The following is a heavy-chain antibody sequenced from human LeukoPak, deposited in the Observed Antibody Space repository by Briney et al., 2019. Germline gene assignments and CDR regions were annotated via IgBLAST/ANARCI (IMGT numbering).Heavy chain of an antibody. D-gene: IGHD3-22*01. V-gene: IGHV3-7*03. CDR2: IRQDGSVA. CDR1: GFIFSNNW. Sequence: GGSLRLSCVASGFIFSNNWMTWVRQAPGKGLEWVANIRQDGSVAFYVDSVKGRFTISRDNAKNTLYLQMNSLRVEDTAVYYCAEEGNYHDSSGHGHWGQGTLVTVSS. J-gene: IGHJ4*02. CDR3: AEEGNYHDSSGHGH.